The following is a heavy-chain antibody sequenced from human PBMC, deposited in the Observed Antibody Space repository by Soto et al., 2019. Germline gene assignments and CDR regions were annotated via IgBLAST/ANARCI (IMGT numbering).Heavy chain of an antibody. Sequence: SETLSLTCTVSGGSISSRGSMSGRSFYSGWMSQPPGKGLEWIASISYSDGSFYNSSLKSRLTISVDTSKNQFSLSLRSVTAADTAVYYCARERRFSAYYYGMDVWGQGTTVT. CDR2: ISYSDGS. CDR3: ARERRFSAYYYGMDV. D-gene: IGHD2-2*01. CDR1: GGSISSRGSMSGRSFY. J-gene: IGHJ6*02. V-gene: IGHV4-39*07.